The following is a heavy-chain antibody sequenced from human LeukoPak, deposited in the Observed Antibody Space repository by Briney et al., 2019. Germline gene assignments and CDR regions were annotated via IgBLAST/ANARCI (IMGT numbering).Heavy chain of an antibody. CDR2: ISSSSSYI. D-gene: IGHD6-19*01. Sequence: GGSLRLSCAASGFTFSSYAMSWVRQAPGKGLEWVSSISSSSSYIYYADSVEGRFTISRDNAKNSLYLQMNSLRAEDTAVYYCAREVAGIPYWGQGTLVTVSS. V-gene: IGHV3-21*01. CDR1: GFTFSSYA. J-gene: IGHJ4*02. CDR3: AREVAGIPY.